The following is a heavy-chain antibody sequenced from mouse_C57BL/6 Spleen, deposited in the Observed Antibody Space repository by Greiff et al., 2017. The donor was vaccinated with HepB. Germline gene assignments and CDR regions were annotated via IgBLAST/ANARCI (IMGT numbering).Heavy chain of an antibody. V-gene: IGHV1-26*01. CDR3: AREDYGSSSPFDY. Sequence: EVQLQQSGPELVKPGASVKISCKASGYTFTDYYMNWVKQSHGKSLEWIGDINPNNGGTSYNQKFKGKATLTVDKSSSTAYMELRSLTSEDSAVYYCAREDYGSSSPFDYWGQCTTLTVSS. CDR2: INPNNGGT. CDR1: GYTFTDYY. J-gene: IGHJ2*01. D-gene: IGHD1-1*01.